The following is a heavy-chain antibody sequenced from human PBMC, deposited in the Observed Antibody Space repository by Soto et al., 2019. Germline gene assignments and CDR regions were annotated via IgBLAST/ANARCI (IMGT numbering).Heavy chain of an antibody. CDR3: ARNAAAGPIYYFTY. CDR1: GYTFTGYY. D-gene: IGHD6-13*01. V-gene: IGHV1-2*04. J-gene: IGHJ4*02. Sequence: ASVKVSCKASGYTFTGYYMHWVRQAPGQGLEWMGWINPNSGGTNYAQKFQGWVTMTRDTSISTAYMELSRLRSDDTAVYYCARNAAAGPIYYFTYWRQGTLVTVSS. CDR2: INPNSGGT.